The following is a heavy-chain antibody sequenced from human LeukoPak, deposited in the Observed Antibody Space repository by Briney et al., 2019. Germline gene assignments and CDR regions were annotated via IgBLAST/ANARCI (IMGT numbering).Heavy chain of an antibody. V-gene: IGHV3-23*01. CDR3: AKDYYGSGSYFDY. J-gene: IGHJ4*02. Sequence: GGSLRLSCAASGFTFDDYGMTWVRQAPGKGLEWVSAISGSGGSTYYADSVKGRFTISRDNSKNTLYLQMNSLRAEDTAVYYCAKDYYGSGSYFDYWGQGTLVTVSS. CDR2: ISGSGGST. D-gene: IGHD3-10*01. CDR1: GFTFDDYG.